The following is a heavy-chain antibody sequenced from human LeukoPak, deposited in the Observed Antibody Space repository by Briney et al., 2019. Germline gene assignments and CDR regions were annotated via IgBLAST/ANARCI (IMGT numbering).Heavy chain of an antibody. J-gene: IGHJ4*01. CDR3: ARGRRILGGPENAGDFFDF. D-gene: IGHD3-16*01. CDR2: INPNSGAT. CDR1: GYTLTDYY. V-gene: IGHV1-2*02. Sequence: ASVKVSCKASGYTLTDYYLHWVRQAPGQGLKWMGSINPNSGATHYAQSFQARVTMTRGTSIASSYMELTGLESDDTAVYYCARGRRILGGPENAGDFFDFWGQGSLVTVSS.